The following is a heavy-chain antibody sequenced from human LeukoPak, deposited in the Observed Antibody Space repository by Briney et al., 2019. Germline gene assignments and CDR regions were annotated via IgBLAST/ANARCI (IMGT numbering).Heavy chain of an antibody. CDR2: IIPIFGTA. CDR1: GGTFSSYA. D-gene: IGHD3-22*01. J-gene: IGHJ4*02. V-gene: IGHV1-69*06. CDR3: ATVWYDSSGHTTPYFDY. Sequence: SVKVSCKAPGGTFSSYAISWVRQDPGQGLEWMGGIIPIFGTANYAQKFQGRVTITADKSTSTAYMELSSLRSEDTAVYYCATVWYDSSGHTTPYFDYWGQGTLVTVSS.